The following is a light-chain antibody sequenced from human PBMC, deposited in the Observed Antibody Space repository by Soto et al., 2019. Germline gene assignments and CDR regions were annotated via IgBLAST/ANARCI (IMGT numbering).Light chain of an antibody. CDR3: AAWDDSLTYV. V-gene: IGLV1-44*01. Sequence: QSVLTQPPSASGTPGQRVTISCSGSSSNIGSNTVNWYQQLPGTAPKLLIYSNNQRPSGVPDRFSGSKSGTSASLAISGLQSEDEADYYCAAWDDSLTYVFGTVTQLTVL. J-gene: IGLJ1*01. CDR2: SNN. CDR1: SSNIGSNT.